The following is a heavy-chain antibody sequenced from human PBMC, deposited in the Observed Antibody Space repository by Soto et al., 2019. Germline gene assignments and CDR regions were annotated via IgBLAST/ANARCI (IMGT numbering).Heavy chain of an antibody. D-gene: IGHD1-26*01. Sequence: PGGSLRLSCAASGFTFSTYGMHWVRQAPGKGLEWVAVISYDGNNKYYADSVKGRFTISRDDSKNTLYLQMSSLRPEDRAVYFFARDQLQFSGNHYVGFDYCGQGTPVTVSS. CDR3: ARDQLQFSGNHYVGFDY. J-gene: IGHJ4*02. CDR2: ISYDGNNK. V-gene: IGHV3-30*03. CDR1: GFTFSTYG.